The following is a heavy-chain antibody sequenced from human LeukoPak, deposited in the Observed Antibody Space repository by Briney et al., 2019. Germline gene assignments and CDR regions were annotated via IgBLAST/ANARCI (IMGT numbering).Heavy chain of an antibody. V-gene: IGHV3-21*01. CDR2: ISSSSSYI. J-gene: IGHJ2*01. CDR1: GFTFSDYS. D-gene: IGHD3-10*01. CDR3: ASLYGSGSYHWYFDL. Sequence: GGSLRLSCAASGFTFSDYSMHWVRQALGKGLEWVSSISSSSSYIYYADSVKGRFTISRDNAKNSLYLQMNSLRAEDTAVYYCASLYGSGSYHWYFDLWGRGTLVTVSS.